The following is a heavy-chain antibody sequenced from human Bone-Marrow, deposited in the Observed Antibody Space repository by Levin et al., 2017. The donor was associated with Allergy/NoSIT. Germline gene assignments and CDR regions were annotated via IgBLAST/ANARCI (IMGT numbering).Heavy chain of an antibody. CDR3: AESYYDKAALRFDP. D-gene: IGHD3-22*01. CDR2: ISSDGRIT. CDR1: GFTFSSYW. Sequence: GGSLRLSCTASGFTFSSYWMHWVRQVPGKGLVWVSRISSDGRITTYADSVKGRFTISRDNAKNTVFLQMNSLTAEDTAVYHCAESYYDKAALRFDPWGQGTLVIVSS. J-gene: IGHJ5*02. V-gene: IGHV3-74*01.